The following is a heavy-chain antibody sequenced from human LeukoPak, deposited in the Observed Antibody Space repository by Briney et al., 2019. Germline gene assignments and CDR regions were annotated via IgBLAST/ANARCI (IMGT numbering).Heavy chain of an antibody. J-gene: IGHJ5*02. CDR1: GYTFTSYY. D-gene: IGHD3-10*01. CDR3: ARGPMVRGVIIDNWFDP. Sequence: ASVKVSCKASGYTFTSYYIHWVRQAPGQGLEWMGIINPSGGSTSYAQKFQGRVTFTTDESTSTAYMQLSSLRSEDTAVYYCARGPMVRGVIIDNWFDPWGQGTLVTVSS. CDR2: INPSGGST. V-gene: IGHV1-46*01.